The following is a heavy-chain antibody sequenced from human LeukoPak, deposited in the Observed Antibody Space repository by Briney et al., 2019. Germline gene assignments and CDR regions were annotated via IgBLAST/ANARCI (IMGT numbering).Heavy chain of an antibody. J-gene: IGHJ4*02. V-gene: IGHV4-34*01. CDR3: AREGVVRGVIDY. CDR1: GGSFSGYC. Sequence: PSETLSLTSAVYGGSFSGYCWSWIRQPPGKGLEWIGEINHSGSTNYNPSLKSRVTISVDTSKNQFSLKLSSVTAADTAVYYCAREGVVRGVIDYWGQGTLVTVSS. CDR2: INHSGST. D-gene: IGHD3-10*01.